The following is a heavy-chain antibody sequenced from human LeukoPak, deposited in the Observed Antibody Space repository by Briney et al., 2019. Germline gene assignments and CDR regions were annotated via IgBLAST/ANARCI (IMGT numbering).Heavy chain of an antibody. CDR2: MNPNSGNT. J-gene: IGHJ6*03. CDR1: GYTFTSYD. D-gene: IGHD3-10*01. V-gene: IGHV1-8*01. Sequence: ASVKVSCKASGYTFTSYDINWVRQATGQGLEWMGWMNPNSGNTGYAQKFQGRVTITRNTSISTAYMELSSLRSEDTAVYYCARGAGPGVRGVRRGSYYYYYMDVWGKGATVTVSS. CDR3: ARGAGPGVRGVRRGSYYYYYMDV.